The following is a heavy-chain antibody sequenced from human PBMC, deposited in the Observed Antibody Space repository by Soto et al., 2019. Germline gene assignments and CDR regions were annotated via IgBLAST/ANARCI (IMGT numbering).Heavy chain of an antibody. CDR1: GGSISSYY. Sequence: SETLSLTCTVSGGSISSYYWSWIRQPPGKGLEWFVYIYYSGFTYYNPFLKSRVIISVDTSKNQFSLKVRSVTAADTAVYFFARVTPPTADFDYWTGYYTHDYWGQGALVTVSS. V-gene: IGHV4-30-4*01. CDR2: IYYSGFT. CDR3: ARVTPPTADFDYWTGYYTHDY. J-gene: IGHJ4*02. D-gene: IGHD3-3*01.